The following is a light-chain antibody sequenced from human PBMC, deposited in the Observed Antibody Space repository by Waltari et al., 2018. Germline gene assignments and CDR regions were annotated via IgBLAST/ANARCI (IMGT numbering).Light chain of an antibody. J-gene: IGKJ4*01. CDR1: QSISSY. CDR3: QQSYSTSRV. V-gene: IGKV1-39*01. CDR2: AAS. Sequence: DIQMTQSPSSLSASVGDRVTITCRASQSISSYLNWYQQKPGKAPKLLIYAASSLQRGVPSRFSGSGSGTDFTLTISSLQPEDFATYYCQQSYSTSRVFGGGTKVEIK.